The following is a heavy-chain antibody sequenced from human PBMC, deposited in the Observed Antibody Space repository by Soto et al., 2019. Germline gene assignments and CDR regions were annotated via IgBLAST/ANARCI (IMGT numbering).Heavy chain of an antibody. J-gene: IGHJ6*02. CDR2: IYYSGST. D-gene: IGHD1-26*01. V-gene: IGHV4-59*01. CDR3: ARWGGGMDV. CDR1: GGSINSYY. Sequence: QVQLQESGPGLVKPSETLSLTCTVSGGSINSYYWNWIRQPPGKGLEWIGYIYYSGSTNYNPSLKSRVTISVDTSKTQFSLKLSSVTAADTAVYYCARWGGGMDVWGQGTTVTVSS.